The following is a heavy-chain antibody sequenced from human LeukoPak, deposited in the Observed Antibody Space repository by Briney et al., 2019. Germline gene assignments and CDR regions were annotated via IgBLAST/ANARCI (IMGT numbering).Heavy chain of an antibody. Sequence: AGGSLRLSCAASGFTFSSYAMHWVRQAPGKGLEWVAVISYDGSNKYYADSVKGRFTISRDNSKNTLYLQMNSLRAEDTAVYYCARETPSSSWTPGNFDYWGQGTLVTVSS. CDR1: GFTFSSYA. D-gene: IGHD6-13*01. CDR3: ARETPSSSWTPGNFDY. J-gene: IGHJ4*02. V-gene: IGHV3-30-3*01. CDR2: ISYDGSNK.